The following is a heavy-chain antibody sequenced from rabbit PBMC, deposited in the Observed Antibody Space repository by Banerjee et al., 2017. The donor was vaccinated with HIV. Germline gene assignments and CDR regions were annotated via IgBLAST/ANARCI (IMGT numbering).Heavy chain of an antibody. V-gene: IGHV1S45*01. D-gene: IGHD8-1*01. CDR2: INTSSGNT. Sequence: QEQLVESGGGLVKPEGSLTLTCTASGFSFSNKYVMCWVRQAPGKGLEWIACINTSSGNTVYATWAKGRFTISRTSSTTVALQMTSLTAADTATYFCARAPYADSSAAYKLWGPGTLVTVS. CDR3: ARAPYADSSAAYKL. J-gene: IGHJ6*01. CDR1: GFSFSNKYV.